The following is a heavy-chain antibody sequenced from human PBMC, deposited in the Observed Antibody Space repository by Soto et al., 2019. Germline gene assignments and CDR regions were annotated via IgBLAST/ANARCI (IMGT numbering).Heavy chain of an antibody. CDR1: GYTFTSFD. Sequence: QVQLVQSGAEVQKHGASVKVSCKASGYTFTSFDINWVRQATGQGLEWMGWMSPNSGNTGYAQKFQGRVTMTRNTSISTAYMELSGLRSEDTAVYYCARLIIDYLDFDYWGQGTLVTVSS. D-gene: IGHD3-16*01. V-gene: IGHV1-8*01. J-gene: IGHJ4*02. CDR2: MSPNSGNT. CDR3: ARLIIDYLDFDY.